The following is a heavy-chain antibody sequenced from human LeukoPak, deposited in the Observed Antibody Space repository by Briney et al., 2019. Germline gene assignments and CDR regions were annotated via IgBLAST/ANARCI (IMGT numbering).Heavy chain of an antibody. Sequence: GGSLRLSCAASGFTFSSYAMHWVRQAPGKGLEWVAVISYDGSNKYYADSVKGRFTISRDNSKNTLYLQMNSLRAEDTAVYYCARETRYSSGWPGDAFDIWGQGTMVTVSS. CDR2: ISYDGSNK. J-gene: IGHJ3*02. V-gene: IGHV3-30*04. CDR3: ARETRYSSGWPGDAFDI. D-gene: IGHD6-19*01. CDR1: GFTFSSYA.